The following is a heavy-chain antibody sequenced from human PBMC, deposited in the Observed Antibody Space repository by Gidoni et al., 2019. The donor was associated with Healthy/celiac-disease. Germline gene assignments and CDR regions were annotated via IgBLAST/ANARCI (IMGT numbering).Heavy chain of an antibody. CDR1: GYTFTSYG. CDR3: ARDGPYYYDSSGPEDAFDI. D-gene: IGHD3-22*01. CDR2: ISAYNGTK. J-gene: IGHJ3*02. V-gene: IGHV1-18*01. Sequence: QVQLVQSGAEVKKPGASVKGSCKASGYTFTSYGISWVRQALGQGLEWMGWISAYNGTKNYAQKLQGRVTMTTDTSTSTAYMELRSLRSDDTAVYYCARDGPYYYDSSGPEDAFDIWGQGTMVTVSS.